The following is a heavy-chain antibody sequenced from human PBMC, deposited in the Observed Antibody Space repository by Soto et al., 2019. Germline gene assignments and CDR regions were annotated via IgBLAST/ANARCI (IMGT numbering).Heavy chain of an antibody. V-gene: IGHV3-23*01. CDR2: ISGSGGST. D-gene: IGHD4-17*01. CDR3: AKDIPPIDYGDYVLY. J-gene: IGHJ4*02. Sequence: VGSLRHSCAASVFTFSSSAMSWFRQAPVKGLEWVSAISGSGGSTYYADSVKGRFTISRDNSKNTLYLQMNSLRAEDTAVYYCAKDIPPIDYGDYVLYWGQGTLVTVSS. CDR1: VFTFSSSA.